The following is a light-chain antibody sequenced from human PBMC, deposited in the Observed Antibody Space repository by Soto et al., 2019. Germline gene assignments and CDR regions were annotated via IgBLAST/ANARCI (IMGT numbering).Light chain of an antibody. CDR3: SSYTSSSTGV. CDR2: EVS. CDR1: SSDVGGYNY. V-gene: IGLV2-14*01. Sequence: QSALTQPASVSGSPGQSITISCTGTSSDVGGYNYVSWYQQHPGKAPKLMIYEVSNRPSGVSNRFSGSKSGNTASLTISGLQAEDEADYYCSSYTSSSTGVFGRRTKLTVL. J-gene: IGLJ2*01.